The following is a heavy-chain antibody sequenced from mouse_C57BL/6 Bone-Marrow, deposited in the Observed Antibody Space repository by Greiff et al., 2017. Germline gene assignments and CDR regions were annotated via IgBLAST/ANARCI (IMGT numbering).Heavy chain of an antibody. CDR1: GYTFTSYW. Sequence: QVQLKQPGAELVKPGASVKMSCKASGYTFTSYWLTWVKQRPGQGLEWIGDIYPGSGSTNYNEKFKSKATLTVDTSSSTAYMQLSSLTSEDSAVYYCARGDYYGSSLDYWGQGTTLTVSS. D-gene: IGHD1-1*01. V-gene: IGHV1-55*01. CDR2: IYPGSGST. J-gene: IGHJ2*01. CDR3: ARGDYYGSSLDY.